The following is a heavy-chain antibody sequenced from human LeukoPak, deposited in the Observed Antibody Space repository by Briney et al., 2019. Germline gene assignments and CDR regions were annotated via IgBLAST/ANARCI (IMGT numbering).Heavy chain of an antibody. D-gene: IGHD6-13*01. J-gene: IGHJ4*02. CDR1: GGSISSGGYY. CDR2: IYYSGST. Sequence: SETLSLTCTVSGGSISSGGYYWSWIRQHPGKGLEWIGYIYYSGSTYYNPSLKSRVTISVDTSKNQFSLKLSSVTAADTAVYYCARGKQQLAKGDDYWGQGTLVTVSS. CDR3: ARGKQQLAKGDDY. V-gene: IGHV4-31*03.